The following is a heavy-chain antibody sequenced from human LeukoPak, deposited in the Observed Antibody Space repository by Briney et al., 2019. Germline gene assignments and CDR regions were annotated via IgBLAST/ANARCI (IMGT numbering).Heavy chain of an antibody. V-gene: IGHV3-23*01. CDR3: AKIGVPAAIRSPYDY. CDR2: ISGSGGST. CDR1: GFTFSSYA. D-gene: IGHD2-2*02. J-gene: IGHJ4*02. Sequence: PGRSLRLSCAASGFTFSSYAMSWVRQAPGKGLEWVSAISGSGGSTYYADSVKGRFTISRDNSKNTLYLQMNSLRAEDTAVYYCAKIGVPAAIRSPYDYWGQGTLVTVSS.